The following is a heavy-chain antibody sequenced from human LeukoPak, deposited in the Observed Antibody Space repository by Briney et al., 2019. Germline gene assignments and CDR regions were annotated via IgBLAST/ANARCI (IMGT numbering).Heavy chain of an antibody. CDR3: ARVSSSWYSPQYFQH. Sequence: ASVKVSCKASGYTFTSYGISWVRQAPGQGLEWMGWISAYNGNTNYAQKLQGRVTTTTDTSTSTAYMELRSLRSDDTAVYYCARVSSSWYSPQYFQHWGQGTLVTVSS. J-gene: IGHJ1*01. CDR2: ISAYNGNT. V-gene: IGHV1-18*01. CDR1: GYTFTSYG. D-gene: IGHD6-13*01.